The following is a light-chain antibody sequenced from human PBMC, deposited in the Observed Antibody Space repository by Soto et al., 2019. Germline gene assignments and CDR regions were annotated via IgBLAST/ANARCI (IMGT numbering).Light chain of an antibody. V-gene: IGKV3-20*01. CDR2: GAS. J-gene: IGKJ4*01. CDR1: QSVSSSY. CDR3: QQYGSSPLT. Sequence: EIVMTQSPATLSVSTGQRVTLSCRASQSVSSSYLAWYQQKPGQAPRLLIYGASSRATGIPDRFSGSGSGTDFTLTISRLEPEDFAVYYCQQYGSSPLTFGGGTNVDI.